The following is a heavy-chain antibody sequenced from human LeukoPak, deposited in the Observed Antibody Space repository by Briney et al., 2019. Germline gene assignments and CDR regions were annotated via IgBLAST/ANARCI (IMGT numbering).Heavy chain of an antibody. D-gene: IGHD3-22*01. CDR3: ARVSDSSGYSFDY. CDR2: IYYSGST. CDR1: GGSISSSSYY. V-gene: IGHV4-39*07. Sequence: SETLSLTCTVSGGSISSSSYYWGWIRQPPGKGLEWIGSIYYSGSTYYNPSLKSRVTISVDTSKNQFSLKLSSVAAADTAVYYCARVSDSSGYSFDYWGQGTLVTVSS. J-gene: IGHJ4*02.